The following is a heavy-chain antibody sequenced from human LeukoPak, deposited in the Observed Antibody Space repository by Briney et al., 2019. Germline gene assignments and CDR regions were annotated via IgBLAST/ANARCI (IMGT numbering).Heavy chain of an antibody. D-gene: IGHD2-2*03. CDR2: ITNNGGTT. Sequence: LPGGSLRLSCAASGFTFASYAMHWVRQAPGKGLEYVSAITNNGGTTFYANSVKGRFTISRDNSKNTLFLQMGSLRPEDMAVYYCARVDDFTYDHWGQGTLVTVSS. CDR1: GFTFASYA. V-gene: IGHV3-64*01. J-gene: IGHJ5*02. CDR3: ARVDDFTYDH.